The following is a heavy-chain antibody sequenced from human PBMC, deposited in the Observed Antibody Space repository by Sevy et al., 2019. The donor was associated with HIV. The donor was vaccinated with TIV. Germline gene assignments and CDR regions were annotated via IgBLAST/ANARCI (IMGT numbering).Heavy chain of an antibody. V-gene: IGHV3-20*01. CDR1: GFNFDDYG. Sequence: GGSLRLSCAGSGFNFDDYGMSWVRQAPGKGLEWVSGINWNGGSTGYADSVRGRFTISRDNAKNSLYLQMNSLRAEDTGLYHCARARVERYRYSYNLYSAMDVWGQGTTVTVSS. J-gene: IGHJ6*02. CDR3: ARARVERYRYSYNLYSAMDV. D-gene: IGHD5-18*01. CDR2: INWNGGST.